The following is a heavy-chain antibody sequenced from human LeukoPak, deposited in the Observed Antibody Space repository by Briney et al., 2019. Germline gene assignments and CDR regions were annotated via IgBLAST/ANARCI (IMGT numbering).Heavy chain of an antibody. Sequence: GSLRLSCAASGFTFSDYYMSWIRQAPGKGLEWVSYISSSGSTIYYADSVKGRFTISRDNAKNSLYLQMNSLRAEDTAVYYCAKASRTHSVDYWGQGTLVTVSS. J-gene: IGHJ4*02. D-gene: IGHD1-7*01. CDR2: ISSSGSTI. V-gene: IGHV3-11*01. CDR1: GFTFSDYY. CDR3: AKASRTHSVDY.